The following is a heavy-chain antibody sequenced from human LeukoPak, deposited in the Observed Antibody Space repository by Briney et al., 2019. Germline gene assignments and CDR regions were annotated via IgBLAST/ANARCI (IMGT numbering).Heavy chain of an antibody. CDR2: MYYSANS. Sequence: SSETLSLTCTVSGGSISSGYYSWSWIRQRSGKGLEWLGHMYYSANSYYSPSLASRISISVDTSENQFSLDLTSLTAADTAVYYCARGPSRIQSYLPFFGHWGQGALVT. V-gene: IGHV4-31*03. D-gene: IGHD5-18*01. CDR3: ARGPSRIQSYLPFFGH. J-gene: IGHJ4*02. CDR1: GGSISSGYYS.